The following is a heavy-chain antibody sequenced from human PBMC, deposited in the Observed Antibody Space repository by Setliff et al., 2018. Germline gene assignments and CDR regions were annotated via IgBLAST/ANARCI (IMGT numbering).Heavy chain of an antibody. D-gene: IGHD2-21*02. CDR1: GGSISSSNPY. J-gene: IGHJ4*02. V-gene: IGHV4-39*01. Sequence: SETLSLTCTVSGGSISSSNPYWGWIRQPPGMGLEWIGTIYSNGNTYYNSSLRSRLTISVDTSKNQFFLKLSSVTAADTAVYYCARRLLGHYYFDFWGPGTLVTVSS. CDR2: IYSNGNT. CDR3: ARRLLGHYYFDF.